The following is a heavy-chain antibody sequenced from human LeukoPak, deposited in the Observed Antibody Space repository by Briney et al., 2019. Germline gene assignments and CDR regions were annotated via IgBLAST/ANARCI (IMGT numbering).Heavy chain of an antibody. CDR1: GFTFSSYA. CDR2: ISGSGGST. CDR3: ANLNDGYYYDSSGRRDY. Sequence: GGSLRLSCAASGFTFSSYAMSWVRQAPGEGLAWVSAISGSGGSTFYADSVKGRFTISRDNSKNTLYLQMNSLRAEDTAVYYCANLNDGYYYDSSGRRDYWGQGTLVTVSS. J-gene: IGHJ4*02. V-gene: IGHV3-23*01. D-gene: IGHD3-22*01.